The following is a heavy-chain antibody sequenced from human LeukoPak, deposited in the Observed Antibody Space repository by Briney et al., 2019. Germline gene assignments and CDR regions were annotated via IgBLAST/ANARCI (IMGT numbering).Heavy chain of an antibody. D-gene: IGHD2-21*02. J-gene: IGHJ6*02. V-gene: IGHV3-30*04. Sequence: GGSLRLSCAASGFTFSSYAMHWVRQAPGKGLEWVAVISYDGSNKYYADSVKGRFTISRDNSKNTLYLQMNSLRAEDTAVYYCARGVEVGGDPPRGGGMDVWGQGTTVTVSS. CDR1: GFTFSSYA. CDR3: ARGVEVGGDPPRGGGMDV. CDR2: ISYDGSNK.